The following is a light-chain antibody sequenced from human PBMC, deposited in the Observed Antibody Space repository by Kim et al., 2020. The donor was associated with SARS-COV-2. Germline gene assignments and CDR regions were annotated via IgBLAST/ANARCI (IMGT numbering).Light chain of an antibody. CDR2: AAS. J-gene: IGKJ1*01. V-gene: IGKV1-27*01. CDR1: QDISNY. CDR3: QKYNAAPWT. Sequence: ASGGDRVTITCRARQDISNYVVWYQQKPGKGPKVLIYAASALHSGVPSRFSGGGFGTDFTLTISSLQPEDVATYYCQKYNAAPWTFGQGTKVDIK.